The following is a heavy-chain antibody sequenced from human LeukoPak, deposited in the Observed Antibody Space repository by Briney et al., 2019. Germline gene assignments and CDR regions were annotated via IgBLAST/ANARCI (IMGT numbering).Heavy chain of an antibody. CDR3: ARDQQTLVTMVRGVTNAFDI. Sequence: GGSLRLSCAASGFTFSDYYMSWIRQAPGKGLEWVSYISSSSSYTNYADSVKGRFTISRDNAKNSLYLQMNSLRAEDTAVYYCARDQQTLVTMVRGVTNAFDIWGQGTMVTVSS. D-gene: IGHD3-10*01. J-gene: IGHJ3*02. V-gene: IGHV3-11*06. CDR2: ISSSSSYT. CDR1: GFTFSDYY.